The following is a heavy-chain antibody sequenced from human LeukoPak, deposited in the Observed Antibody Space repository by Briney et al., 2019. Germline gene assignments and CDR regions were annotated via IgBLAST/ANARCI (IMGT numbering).Heavy chain of an antibody. V-gene: IGHV3-30*02. CDR3: ARVVSYDSSGPYY. Sequence: GGSLRLSCAASGFTFSSHWMSWVRQAPGKGLEWVAFIRYDGSNKYYADSVKGRFTISRDNAKNTLYLQMNSLRAEDTAVYYCARVVSYDSSGPYYWGQGTLVTVSS. J-gene: IGHJ4*02. D-gene: IGHD3-22*01. CDR2: IRYDGSNK. CDR1: GFTFSSHW.